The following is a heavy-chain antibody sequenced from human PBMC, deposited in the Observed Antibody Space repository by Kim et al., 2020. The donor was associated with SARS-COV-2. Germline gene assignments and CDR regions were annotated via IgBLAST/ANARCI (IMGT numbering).Heavy chain of an antibody. V-gene: IGHV3-30*18. CDR2: ISYDGSNK. J-gene: IGHJ6*02. Sequence: GGSLRLSCAASGFTFSSYGMHWVRQAPGKGLEWVAVISYDGSNKYYADSVKGRFTISRDNSKNTLYLQMNSLRAEDTAVYYCAKAVYSNYVSGMDVWGQGTTVTVSS. D-gene: IGHD4-4*01. CDR1: GFTFSSYG. CDR3: AKAVYSNYVSGMDV.